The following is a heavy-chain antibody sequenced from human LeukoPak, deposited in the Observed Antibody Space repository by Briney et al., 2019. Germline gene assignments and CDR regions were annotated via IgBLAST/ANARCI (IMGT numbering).Heavy chain of an antibody. Sequence: SETLSLTCTVSGGSISSYYWSWIRQPPGKGLEWIGYIYTSGSTNYNPSLKSRVTISVDTSKNQFSLKLSSVTAADTAVYYCARLWGGPMLDDWGQGTLVTVSS. D-gene: IGHD3-3*01. V-gene: IGHV4-4*09. CDR3: ARLWGGPMLDD. CDR2: IYTSGST. J-gene: IGHJ4*02. CDR1: GGSISSYY.